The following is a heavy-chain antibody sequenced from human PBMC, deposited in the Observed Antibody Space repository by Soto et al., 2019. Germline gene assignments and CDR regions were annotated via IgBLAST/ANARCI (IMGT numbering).Heavy chain of an antibody. V-gene: IGHV1-2*02. D-gene: IGHD6-19*01. CDR2: INPNSGGT. CDR1: GGTFSSYA. J-gene: IGHJ1*01. Sequence: ASVKVSCKASGGTFSSYAISWVRQAPGQGLEWMGWINPNSGGTNYAQKFQGRVTMTRDTSISTAYMELSRLRSDDTAVYYCAREYDRIAVAGGVHYGTSQHWGQGTLVTVSS. CDR3: AREYDRIAVAGGVHYGTSQH.